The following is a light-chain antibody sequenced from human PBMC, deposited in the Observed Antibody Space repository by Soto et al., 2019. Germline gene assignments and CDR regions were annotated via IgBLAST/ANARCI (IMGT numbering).Light chain of an antibody. CDR3: QQSFTTPS. J-gene: IGKJ5*01. CDR2: ATS. V-gene: IGKV1-39*01. CDR1: QTVSSY. Sequence: DIQMTQTPSSLSASVGDIVDITWRASQTVSSYLNWYQQKPGRVPKLLIYATSNLQSGVPSRFSGRGFGTDFTLTISSLQPEDFATYYCQQSFTTPSFGQGTRLAVK.